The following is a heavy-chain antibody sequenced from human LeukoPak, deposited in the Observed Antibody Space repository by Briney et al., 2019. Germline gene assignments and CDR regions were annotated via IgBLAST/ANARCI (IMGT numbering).Heavy chain of an antibody. J-gene: IGHJ4*02. Sequence: GRSLRLSCAASGFTFNSYAMHWVRQAPGKGLEWVAVISYDGSNKYYADSVKGRFTISRDNSKNTLYLQMNSLRAEDTAVYYCARDLELCGYWGQGTLVTVSS. CDR1: GFTFNSYA. V-gene: IGHV3-30*04. CDR3: ARDLELCGY. D-gene: IGHD1-1*01. CDR2: ISYDGSNK.